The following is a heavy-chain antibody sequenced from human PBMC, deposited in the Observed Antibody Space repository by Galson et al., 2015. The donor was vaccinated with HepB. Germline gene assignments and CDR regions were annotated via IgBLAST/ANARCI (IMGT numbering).Heavy chain of an antibody. J-gene: IGHJ4*02. CDR1: GFTFSSYA. CDR3: AKDAITGTTWFGFIQDY. CDR2: ISGSGGST. D-gene: IGHD1-20*01. Sequence: SLRLSCAASGFTFSSYAMSWVRQAPGKGLEWVSAISGSGGSTYYADSVKGRFTISRDNSKNTLYLQMNSLRAEDTAVYYCAKDAITGTTWFGFIQDYWGQGTLVTVSS. V-gene: IGHV3-23*01.